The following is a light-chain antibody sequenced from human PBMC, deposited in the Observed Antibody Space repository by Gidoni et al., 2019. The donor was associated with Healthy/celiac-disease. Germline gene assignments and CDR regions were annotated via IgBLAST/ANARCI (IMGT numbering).Light chain of an antibody. CDR2: AAS. CDR1: QGISNY. CDR3: QKYNSAPLT. J-gene: IGKJ4*01. Sequence: DIQMTQSPSSLSASLGDRVTITCRASQGISNYLVWYQQKPGKVPKLLIYAASTAQAGVRSRFSGSGSGKDFTLTISSLQPEDVATYYCQKYNSAPLTFGGGTKVEIK. V-gene: IGKV1-27*01.